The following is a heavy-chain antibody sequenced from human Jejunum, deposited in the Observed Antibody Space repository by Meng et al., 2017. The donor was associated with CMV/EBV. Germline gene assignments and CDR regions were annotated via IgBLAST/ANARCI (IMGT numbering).Heavy chain of an antibody. CDR2: IYRTGST. CDR3: VRSQYKIMVVPAGFYFDY. V-gene: IGHV4-30-4*08. Sequence: SGNHYWSWVRQSPGTGLEWIGHIYRTGSTYYNPSLKRRLTMSVDTSKNQFSLRLTSVTAADTGIYYCVRSQYKIMVVPAGFYFDYWGQGKVVTVSS. CDR1: SGNHY. D-gene: IGHD2-21*01. J-gene: IGHJ4*02.